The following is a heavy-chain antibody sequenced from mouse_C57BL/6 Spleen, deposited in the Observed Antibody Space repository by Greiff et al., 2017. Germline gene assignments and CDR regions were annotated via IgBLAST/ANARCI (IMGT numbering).Heavy chain of an antibody. CDR3: ARRGGDGYYGYFDY. CDR2: IYPGDGDT. J-gene: IGHJ2*01. Sequence: VKLQESGAELVKPGASVKISCKASGYAFSSYWMNWVKQRPGKGLEWIGQIYPGDGDTNYNGKFKGKATLTADKSSSTAYMQLSSLTSEDSAVYFCARRGGDGYYGYFDYWGQGTTLTVSS. CDR1: GYAFSSYW. D-gene: IGHD2-3*01. V-gene: IGHV1-80*01.